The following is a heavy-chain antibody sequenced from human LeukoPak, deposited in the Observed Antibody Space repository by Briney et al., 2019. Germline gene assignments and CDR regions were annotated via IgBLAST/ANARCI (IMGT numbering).Heavy chain of an antibody. CDR1: GGTFSSYA. D-gene: IGHD3-10*01. J-gene: IGHJ4*02. CDR3: ARGQIDHYYGSGSYGDY. CDR2: IIPILGIA. Sequence: GASVKVSCKAPGGTFSSYAVSWVRQAPGQGLEWMGRIIPILGIANYAQKFQGRVTITADKSTSTAYMELSSLRSEDTAVYYCARGQIDHYYGSGSYGDYWGQGTLVTVSS. V-gene: IGHV1-69*04.